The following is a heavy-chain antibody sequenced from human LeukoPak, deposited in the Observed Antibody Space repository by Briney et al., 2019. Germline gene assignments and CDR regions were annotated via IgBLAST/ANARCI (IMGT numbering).Heavy chain of an antibody. CDR3: AKRGYSGYDWYFDY. J-gene: IGHJ4*02. Sequence: SETLSLTCAVYGGSFSGYYWSWIRQPPGKGLEWIGGINHSGSTNYNPSLKSRVTISVDTSKNQFSLKLSSVTAADTAVYYCAKRGYSGYDWYFDYWGQGTLVTVSS. D-gene: IGHD5-12*01. CDR1: GGSFSGYY. V-gene: IGHV4-34*01. CDR2: INHSGST.